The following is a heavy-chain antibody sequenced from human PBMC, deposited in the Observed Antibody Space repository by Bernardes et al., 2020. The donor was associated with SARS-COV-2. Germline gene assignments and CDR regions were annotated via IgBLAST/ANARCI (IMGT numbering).Heavy chain of an antibody. Sequence: ASVKVSCKVPGNTLSELSMHWVRQAPGKGLEWMGGFDPEDGETIYAQKFQGRVTMTEDTSTDTAYMELSSLRSEDTAVYYCATSFSRRIGFGVYYYYGMDVWGQGTTVTVSS. CDR3: ATSFSRRIGFGVYYYYGMDV. J-gene: IGHJ6*02. CDR1: GNTLSELS. V-gene: IGHV1-24*01. D-gene: IGHD3-16*01. CDR2: FDPEDGET.